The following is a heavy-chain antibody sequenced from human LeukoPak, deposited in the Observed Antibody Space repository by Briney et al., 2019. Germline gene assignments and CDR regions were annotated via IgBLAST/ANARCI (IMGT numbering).Heavy chain of an antibody. Sequence: GGSLRLSCTASGFHFSSDSMSWVRQAPARGLEWVSSISSRSDYIYYADSVKGRFTISRDNAENSLFLQMNSLRAEDTAVYYCARGSTTEIGWNYWGQGTLVTVSS. V-gene: IGHV3-21*01. CDR1: GFHFSSDS. D-gene: IGHD1-14*01. J-gene: IGHJ4*02. CDR2: ISSRSDYI. CDR3: ARGSTTEIGWNY.